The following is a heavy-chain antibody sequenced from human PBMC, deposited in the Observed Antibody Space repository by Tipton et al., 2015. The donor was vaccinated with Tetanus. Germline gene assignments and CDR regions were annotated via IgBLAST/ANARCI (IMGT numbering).Heavy chain of an antibody. J-gene: IGHJ4*02. CDR3: ARSSDYYDSSGYYLDY. V-gene: IGHV4-31*03. D-gene: IGHD3-22*01. Sequence: TLSLTCTVSGGSISSGGYYWSWIRQHPGKGLEWIGYIYYSGSTYYNPSLKSRVTISVDTSKNQFSLKLSSVTAADTAVYYCARSSDYYDSSGYYLDYWGQGTLVTVSS. CDR1: GGSISSGGYY. CDR2: IYYSGST.